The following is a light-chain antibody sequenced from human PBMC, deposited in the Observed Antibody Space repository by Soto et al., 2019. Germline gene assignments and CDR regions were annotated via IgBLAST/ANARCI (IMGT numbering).Light chain of an antibody. CDR2: DVS. V-gene: IGLV2-14*03. CDR3: ASYTTSSTYV. CDR1: SSDVGAFNY. J-gene: IGLJ1*01. Sequence: QSVLTQPASVSGSPVQSIAISCTGTSSDVGAFNYVSWYQQHPGKAPKFMIFDVSSRPSGVSDRFSGSKSGNTASLTISGLQTEDEADYYCASYTTSSTYVFGTGTKVT.